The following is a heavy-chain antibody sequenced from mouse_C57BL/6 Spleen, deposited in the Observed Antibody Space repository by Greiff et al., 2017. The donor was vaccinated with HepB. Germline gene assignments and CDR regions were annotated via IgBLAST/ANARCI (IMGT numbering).Heavy chain of an antibody. V-gene: IGHV1-69*01. CDR3: ARAPFITTSGGFDY. D-gene: IGHD1-1*01. CDR1: GYTFTSYW. CDR2: IDPSDSYT. J-gene: IGHJ2*01. Sequence: VQLQQPGAELVMPGASVKLSCKASGYTFTSYWMHWVKQRPGQGLEWIGEIDPSDSYTNYNQKFKGKSTLTVDKSSSTAYMQLSSLTSEDSAVYYCARAPFITTSGGFDYWGQGTTLTVSS.